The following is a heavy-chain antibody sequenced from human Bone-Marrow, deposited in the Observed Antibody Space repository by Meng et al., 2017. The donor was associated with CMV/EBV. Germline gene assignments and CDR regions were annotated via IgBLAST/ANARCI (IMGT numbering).Heavy chain of an antibody. CDR1: FTFSSYA. V-gene: IGHV3-23*01. D-gene: IGHD6-13*01. J-gene: IGHJ4*02. Sequence: FTFSSYAMSWVRQAPGKGLEWVSAISGSGGSTYYADSVKGRFTISRDNSKNTLYLQMNSLRAEDTAVYYCAKGLSWGSSWYAEADYWGQGTLVTVSS. CDR3: AKGLSWGSSWYAEADY. CDR2: ISGSGGST.